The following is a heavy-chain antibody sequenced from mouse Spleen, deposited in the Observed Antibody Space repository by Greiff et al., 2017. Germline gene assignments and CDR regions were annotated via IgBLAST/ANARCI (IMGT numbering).Heavy chain of an antibody. V-gene: IGHV1-76*01. D-gene: IGHD4-1*01. J-gene: IGHJ1*01. CDR1: GYTFTDYY. Sequence: VQLQESGAELVRPGASVKLSCKASGYTFTDYYINWVKQRPGQGLEWIARIYPGSGNTYYNEKFKGKATLTAEKSSSTAYMQLSSLTSEDSAVYFCARSDWDGEYFDVWGAGTTVTVSS. CDR3: ARSDWDGEYFDV. CDR2: IYPGSGNT.